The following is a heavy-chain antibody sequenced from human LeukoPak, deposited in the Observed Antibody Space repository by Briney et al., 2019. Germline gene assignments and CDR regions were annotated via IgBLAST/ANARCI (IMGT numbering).Heavy chain of an antibody. V-gene: IGHV4-59*01. D-gene: IGHD4-17*01. CDR3: ARDNYGDSFDY. J-gene: IGHJ4*02. CDR2: IYYSGST. Sequence: PSETLSLTCTVSGGSISGYYWSWIRQPPGKGLEWIGYIYYSGSTNYNPSLKSRVTISVDTSKNQFSLKLSSVTAADTAVYYCARDNYGDSFDYWGQGTLVTVSS. CDR1: GGSISGYY.